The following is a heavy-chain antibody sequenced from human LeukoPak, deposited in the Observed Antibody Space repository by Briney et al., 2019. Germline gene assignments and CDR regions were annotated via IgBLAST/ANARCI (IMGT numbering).Heavy chain of an antibody. Sequence: GGSLRLSCAASGFTFSNAWMSWVRQAPGKGLEWVGRIKSKTDGGTTDYAAPVKGRFTISRDDSKNTLYLQMNSLKTEDTAVYYCTTQPGEYGSGSYYGYYYYYMDVWGKGTTVTVSS. CDR2: IKSKTDGGTT. D-gene: IGHD3-10*01. J-gene: IGHJ6*03. V-gene: IGHV3-15*01. CDR3: TTQPGEYGSGSYYGYYYYYMDV. CDR1: GFTFSNAW.